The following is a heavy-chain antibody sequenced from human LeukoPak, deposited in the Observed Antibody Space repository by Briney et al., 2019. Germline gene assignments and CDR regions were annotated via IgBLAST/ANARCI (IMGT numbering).Heavy chain of an antibody. CDR1: GRSISSSSYY. Sequence: SETLSLTCTVSGRSISSSSYYWGWIRQPPGKGLEWIGEINHSGSTNYNPSLKSRVTISVDTSKNQFSLKLSSVTAADTAVYYCARGSILLWFGESHYFDYWGQGTLVTVSS. V-gene: IGHV4-39*07. J-gene: IGHJ4*02. CDR3: ARGSILLWFGESHYFDY. CDR2: INHSGST. D-gene: IGHD3-10*01.